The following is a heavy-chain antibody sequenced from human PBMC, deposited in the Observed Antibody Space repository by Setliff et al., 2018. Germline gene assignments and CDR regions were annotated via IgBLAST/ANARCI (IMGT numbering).Heavy chain of an antibody. CDR3: ATPRSGIIDAFDI. V-gene: IGHV1-2*04. CDR1: GYAFTDNY. Sequence: ASVKVSCKTSGYAFTDNYIHWVRQAPGQGLEWMGWINPKTGGTNLAQKFQGWVSMTRDTSITTAYMELSSLRSEDTAVYYCATPRSGIIDAFDIWGQGTMVTVSS. D-gene: IGHD2-15*01. J-gene: IGHJ3*02. CDR2: INPKTGGT.